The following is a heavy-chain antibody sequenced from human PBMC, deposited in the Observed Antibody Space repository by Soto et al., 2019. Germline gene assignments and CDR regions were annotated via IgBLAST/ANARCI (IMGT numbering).Heavy chain of an antibody. Sequence: KESGPTLVKPTQTLTLTCTFSGFSLSTSGVGVGWIRQPPGKALEWLGIIYWDDDKRYSPSLKSRVTITKDTSKNQLVLTMTNMDPVDTATYYCAHLPWQHLWPRAPVVYWGQGTPVTVSS. D-gene: IGHD5-18*01. V-gene: IGHV2-5*02. CDR2: IYWDDDK. J-gene: IGHJ4*02. CDR3: AHLPWQHLWPRAPVVY. CDR1: GFSLSTSGVG.